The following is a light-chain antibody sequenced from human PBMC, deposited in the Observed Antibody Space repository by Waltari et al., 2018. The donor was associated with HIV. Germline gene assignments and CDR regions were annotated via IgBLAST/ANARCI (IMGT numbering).Light chain of an antibody. CDR3: ASYAGNNVWL. CDR1: STDLGGYVY. J-gene: IGLJ3*02. CDR2: EVT. V-gene: IGLV2-8*01. Sequence: QSALTQPPSASGSPGQSVTISCTGTSTDLGGYVYVSLYQQHPGKAPRLMLYEVTTGPSGGPDSFSGSKSGTTASLTVSGRQAEDKADYYSASYAGNNVWLFGGGTKLTVL.